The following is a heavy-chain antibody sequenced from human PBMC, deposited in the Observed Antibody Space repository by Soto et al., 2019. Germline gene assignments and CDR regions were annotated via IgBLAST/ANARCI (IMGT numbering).Heavy chain of an antibody. CDR3: VRQQRYSSGWYIDH. V-gene: IGHV4-39*01. D-gene: IGHD6-19*01. J-gene: IGHJ4*02. CDR1: GGSINSANYY. CDR2: VYYRGTT. Sequence: QLQLQESGPGLVKPSETLSLTCTVSGGSINSANYYWGWIRQPPGKGLEWIGNVYYRGTTYYNPSRKGRVTISVDTSKNQFSLNRSSVTAADAAVFFCVRQQRYSSGWYIDHWGQGTLVTASS.